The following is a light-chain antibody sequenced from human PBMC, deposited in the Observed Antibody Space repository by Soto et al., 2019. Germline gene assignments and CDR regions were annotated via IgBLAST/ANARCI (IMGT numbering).Light chain of an antibody. J-gene: IGKJ1*01. CDR1: QGISSY. CDR3: QQYYSYPHT. CDR2: AAS. Sequence: AIRMTQSPSSFSASTGDRVTITCRASQGISSYLAWYQQKPGKAPKILIYAASTLQSGVPSRFSGSGSGTDFTLTISCLQSEDFATYYGQQYYSYPHTFGQGTKVEIK. V-gene: IGKV1-8*01.